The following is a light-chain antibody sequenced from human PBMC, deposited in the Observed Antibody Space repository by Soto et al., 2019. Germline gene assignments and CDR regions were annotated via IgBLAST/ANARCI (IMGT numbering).Light chain of an antibody. V-gene: IGLV2-14*01. Sequence: QSVLTQPASVSGSPGQSITISCTGTSSDVGGSNYVSWYQQHPGKAPKLIISDVSYRPSGVSNRFSGSKTGNTASLTISGLQVEDEADYYCSSYTSSSTYFFGIGTKVTAL. CDR2: DVS. J-gene: IGLJ1*01. CDR1: SSDVGGSNY. CDR3: SSYTSSSTYF.